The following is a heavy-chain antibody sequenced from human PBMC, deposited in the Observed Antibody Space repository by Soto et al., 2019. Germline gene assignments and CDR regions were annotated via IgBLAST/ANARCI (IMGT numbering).Heavy chain of an antibody. CDR1: GFTVSSNY. D-gene: IGHD3-3*01. Sequence: GGSLRLSCAASGFTVSSNYMSWVRQAPGKGLEWVSVIYSGGSTYYADSVKGRFTISRDNSKNTLYLQMNSLRAEDTAVYYCARDWPDFWSGYSSIGGWWGQGTLVTVSS. CDR2: IYSGGST. CDR3: ARDWPDFWSGYSSIGGW. J-gene: IGHJ4*02. V-gene: IGHV3-66*01.